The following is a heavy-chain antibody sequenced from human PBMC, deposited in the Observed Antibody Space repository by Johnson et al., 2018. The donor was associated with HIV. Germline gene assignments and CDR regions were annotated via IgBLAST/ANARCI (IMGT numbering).Heavy chain of an antibody. D-gene: IGHD3-10*01. CDR1: GFTFSSYG. CDR3: AKTRMGGILEAFDL. J-gene: IGHJ3*01. CDR2: IRYDGSNK. V-gene: IGHV3-30*02. Sequence: QVQLVESGGGVVQPGGSLRLSCAASGFTFSSYGMHWVRQAPGKGLEWVAFIRYDGSNKYYADSVKGRFTLSRDNSKNTLDLQMNSLTIEDTAVFYCAKTRMGGILEAFDLWGQGTMVIVS.